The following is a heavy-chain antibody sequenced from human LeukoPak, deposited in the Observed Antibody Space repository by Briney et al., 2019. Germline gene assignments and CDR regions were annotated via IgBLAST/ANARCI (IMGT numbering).Heavy chain of an antibody. CDR2: IKQDGREI. V-gene: IGHV3-7*01. CDR3: ARDVVFDY. D-gene: IGHD2-21*01. Sequence: GGSLRLSCEASGFTFSYYWMNWIRQAPGKGLEWVANIKQDGREIYYADSVKGRFSISRDNAQTSLYLQMNSLRADDTAVYYCARDVVFDYWGQGTLVSVSS. CDR1: GFTFSYYW. J-gene: IGHJ4*02.